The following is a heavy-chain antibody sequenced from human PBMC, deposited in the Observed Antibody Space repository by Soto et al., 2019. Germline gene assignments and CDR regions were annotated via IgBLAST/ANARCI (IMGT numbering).Heavy chain of an antibody. V-gene: IGHV5-10-1*01. J-gene: IGHJ3*02. CDR2: IDPSDSYT. CDR3: ARQYSMVRGVITDDAFDI. CDR1: GYSFTSYW. D-gene: IGHD3-10*01. Sequence: EVQLVQSGAEVKKPGESLRISCKGSGYSFTSYWISWVRQMPGKGLEWMGRIDPSDSYTNYSPSFQGHVTISADKSISTAYLQWSSLKASDTAMYYCARQYSMVRGVITDDAFDIWGQGTMVTVSS.